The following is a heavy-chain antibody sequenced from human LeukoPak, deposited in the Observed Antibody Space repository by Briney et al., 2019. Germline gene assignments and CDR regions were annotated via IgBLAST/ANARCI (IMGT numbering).Heavy chain of an antibody. CDR1: GGSISSYY. CDR3: ARAGQYYDILTGSIYYYYGIDV. V-gene: IGHV4-59*01. D-gene: IGHD3-9*01. CDR2: IYYSGST. J-gene: IGHJ6*04. Sequence: PSETLSVTCTVSGGSISSYYWSWIRQPPGKGLEWIGYIYYSGSTNYNPSLKSRVTISVDTSKNQFSLKLSSVTAADTAVYHCARAGQYYDILTGSIYYYYGIDVWGNGTTVTVSS.